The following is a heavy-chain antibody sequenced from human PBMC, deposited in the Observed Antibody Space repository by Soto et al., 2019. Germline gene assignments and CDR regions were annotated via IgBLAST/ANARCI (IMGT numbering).Heavy chain of an antibody. CDR3: ARAFPRSGSYYISYYYYGMDV. Sequence: SETLSLTCTVSGGSISSGGYYWSWIRQHPGKGLGWIGYIYYSGSTYYNPSLKRRVTISVDTSKNQFSLKLSSVTAADTAVYCCARAFPRSGSYYISYYYYGMDVWGQGTTVTVSS. CDR2: IYYSGST. J-gene: IGHJ6*02. V-gene: IGHV4-31*03. CDR1: GGSISSGGYY. D-gene: IGHD3-10*01.